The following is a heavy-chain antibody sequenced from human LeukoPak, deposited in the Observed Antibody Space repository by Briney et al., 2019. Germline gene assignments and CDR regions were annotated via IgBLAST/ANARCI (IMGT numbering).Heavy chain of an antibody. CDR2: ISYDGSNK. CDR3: AREGVDIVATIMVAFSAFDY. Sequence: GGSLRLSCAASGFTFSSYAMHWVRQAPGKGLEWVAVISYDGSNKYYADSVKGRFTISRDNSKNTLYLQMNSLRAEDTAVYCCAREGVDIVATIMVAFSAFDYWGQGTLVTVSS. D-gene: IGHD5-12*01. J-gene: IGHJ4*02. CDR1: GFTFSSYA. V-gene: IGHV3-30*04.